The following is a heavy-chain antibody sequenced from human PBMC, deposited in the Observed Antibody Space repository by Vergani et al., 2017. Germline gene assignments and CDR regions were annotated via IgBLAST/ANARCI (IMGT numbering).Heavy chain of an antibody. J-gene: IGHJ3*02. Sequence: QVQLQESGPGLVKPSETLSLTCTVSGGSISSYYWSWIRQPPGKGLEWIGYIYYSGSTNYNPSLKSRVTISVDTSKNQFSLKLSSVTAADTAVYYCAREVTCSSTSGYSGAFDIWGQGTMVTVSS. D-gene: IGHD2-2*01. CDR1: GGSISSYY. CDR3: AREVTCSSTSGYSGAFDI. CDR2: IYYSGST. V-gene: IGHV4-59*01.